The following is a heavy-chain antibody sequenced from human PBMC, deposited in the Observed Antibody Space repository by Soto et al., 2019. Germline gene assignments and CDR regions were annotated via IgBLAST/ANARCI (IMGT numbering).Heavy chain of an antibody. D-gene: IGHD6-13*01. CDR2: IYYSGST. Sequence: QGQLQESGPGLVQPSETLYLTCTVSGGSISSYYWSWIRQPPGKGMECIGYIYYSGSTNYNPSLMSRVPIRVDTPTYPFSPEMSTVTAADTAVYYCARIRGAAAAAYYYDYMDVWVKGTKVTVSS. CDR1: GGSISSYY. J-gene: IGHJ6*03. CDR3: ARIRGAAAAAYYYDYMDV. V-gene: IGHV4-59*08.